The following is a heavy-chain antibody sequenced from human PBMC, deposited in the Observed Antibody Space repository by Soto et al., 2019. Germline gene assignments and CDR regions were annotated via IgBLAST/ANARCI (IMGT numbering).Heavy chain of an antibody. J-gene: IGHJ4*02. CDR1: GASISSYY. D-gene: IGHD1-1*01. CDR2: VYYSGST. Sequence: QVQLQESGPGLVKPSETLSLTCTVSGASISSYYWSWIRQPPGKGLEWIGYVYYSGSTNYNPSLQSRVTLSVDTSKNPFSLKLSSVTAADTAMYYCARDTTPSLWGQGTLVTVSS. V-gene: IGHV4-59*01. CDR3: ARDTTPSL.